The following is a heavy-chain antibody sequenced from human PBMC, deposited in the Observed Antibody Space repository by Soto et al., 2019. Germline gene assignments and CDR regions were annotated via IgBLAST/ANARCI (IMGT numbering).Heavy chain of an antibody. V-gene: IGHV3-9*01. CDR1: GFTFDDYG. J-gene: IGHJ1*01. CDR2: INWNSGSI. CDR3: VKDESINWYSGHFRH. D-gene: IGHD6-13*01. Sequence: SRRLSCAASGFTFDDYGIHWVRQVPGKGLDWVSGINWNSGSIGYGDSVKGRFAISRDNAKNSLHLQMNSLSAEDTAFYYCVKDESINWYSGHFRHWGQGPLVTVSS.